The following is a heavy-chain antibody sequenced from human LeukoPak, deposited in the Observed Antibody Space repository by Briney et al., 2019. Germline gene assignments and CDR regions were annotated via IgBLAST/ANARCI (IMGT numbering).Heavy chain of an antibody. D-gene: IGHD3-3*01. CDR1: GGSISSGGYY. CDR2: IYHSGST. V-gene: IGHV4-30-2*03. J-gene: IGHJ4*02. CDR3: ARQKDITIFGVVISPIDY. Sequence: PSETLSLTCTVSGGSISSGGYYWSWIRQPQGKGLEWIGYIYHSGSTYYNPSLKSRVTISVDTSKNQFSLKLSSVTAADTAVYYCARQKDITIFGVVISPIDYWGQGTLVTVSS.